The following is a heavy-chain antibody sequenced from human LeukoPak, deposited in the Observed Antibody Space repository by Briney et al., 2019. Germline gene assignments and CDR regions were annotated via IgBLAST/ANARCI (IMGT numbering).Heavy chain of an antibody. V-gene: IGHV3-74*01. CDR1: GFTFSNYW. J-gene: IGHJ4*02. Sequence: HPGGSLRLSCAASGFTFSNYWMHWVRQAPGEGLVWVSRIRNDGGVTTYADSVKGRFTISRDNAKNTLYLQMNSLRVEDTAVYYCARDVQLWFIADWGQGTLVTVSS. CDR2: IRNDGGVT. CDR3: ARDVQLWFIAD. D-gene: IGHD5-18*01.